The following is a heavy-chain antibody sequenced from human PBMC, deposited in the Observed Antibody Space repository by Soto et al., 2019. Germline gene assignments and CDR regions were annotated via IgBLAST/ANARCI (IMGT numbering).Heavy chain of an antibody. J-gene: IGHJ5*02. V-gene: IGHV1-8*01. CDR2: TNPNSGHT. Sequence: QVQLVQSGAEVKKPGASVKVSCKASGYAFTTYNINWVRQAPGQGLEWMGWTNPNSGHTGYAQKFXXRXTXXRDTSISTAYMELSSLRSEDTAIYYCTRGHNWFDPWGQGTLVTVSS. CDR1: GYAFTTYN. CDR3: TRGHNWFDP.